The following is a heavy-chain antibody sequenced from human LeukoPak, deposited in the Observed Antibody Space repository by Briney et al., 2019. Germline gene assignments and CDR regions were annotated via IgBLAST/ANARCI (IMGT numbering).Heavy chain of an antibody. D-gene: IGHD3-10*01. J-gene: IGHJ4*02. CDR3: AREGHGSGSYYFDY. CDR1: GGSFSGYY. V-gene: IGHV4-34*01. CDR2: INHSGST. Sequence: SETLSLTCAVYGGSFSGYYWSWIRQPPGKGLEWIGEINHSGSTNYNPSLKSRVTISVDTSKNQFSLRLSSVTAADTAVYYCAREGHGSGSYYFDYWGQGTLVTVSS.